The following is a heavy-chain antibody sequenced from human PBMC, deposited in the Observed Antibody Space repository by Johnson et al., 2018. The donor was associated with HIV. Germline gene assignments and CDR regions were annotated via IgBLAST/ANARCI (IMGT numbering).Heavy chain of an antibody. J-gene: IGHJ3*02. CDR2: IRYDGTNK. CDR1: GFIFSTYG. D-gene: IGHD1-14*01. V-gene: IGHV3-30*02. Sequence: QMLLVESGGGVVQPGGSLRLSCVASGFIFSTYGMHWVRQAPGKGLEWLAFIRYDGTNKYYADSVKGRFTISRDNSENTLFLQMNSLRAEDTAVYYCATRDPTHRPGVFDIWGQGTMVTVSS. CDR3: ATRDPTHRPGVFDI.